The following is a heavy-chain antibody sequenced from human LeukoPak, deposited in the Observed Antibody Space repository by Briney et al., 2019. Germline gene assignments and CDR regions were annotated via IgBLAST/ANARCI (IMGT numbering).Heavy chain of an antibody. Sequence: GGSLRLSCAASGFTFSDYYMSWIRQAPGKGLEWVSYISSSGSTIYYADSVKGRFTISRDNAKNSLYLQMNSLRAEGTAVYYSARRITIFGVVIISYFDYWGQGTLVTVSS. CDR2: ISSSGSTI. CDR3: ARRITIFGVVIISYFDY. CDR1: GFTFSDYY. D-gene: IGHD3-3*01. J-gene: IGHJ4*02. V-gene: IGHV3-11*04.